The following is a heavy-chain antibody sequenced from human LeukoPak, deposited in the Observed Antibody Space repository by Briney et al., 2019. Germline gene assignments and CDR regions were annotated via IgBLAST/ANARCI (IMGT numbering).Heavy chain of an antibody. V-gene: IGHV3-7*04. Sequence: GGSLRLSCTASGFTFSTYWMSWVRQAPGRGLEWVANIRQDGNEKYSVDSVKGRYTISRDNAKNSLYLQMNSLRAEDTAVYYCARLRGYCSGGGCFPPDYWGQGTLVTVSS. J-gene: IGHJ4*02. D-gene: IGHD2-15*01. CDR3: ARLRGYCSGGGCFPPDY. CDR2: IRQDGNEK. CDR1: GFTFSTYW.